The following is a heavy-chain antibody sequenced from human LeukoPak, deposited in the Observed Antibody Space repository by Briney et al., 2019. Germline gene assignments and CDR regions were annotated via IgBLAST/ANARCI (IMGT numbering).Heavy chain of an antibody. J-gene: IGHJ5*02. D-gene: IGHD4-17*01. Sequence: SETLSLTCTVSGGSISSNSYQWGWIRQPPGKGLEWIGSISDSGSTYYNPSLKSRVTISVDMSQNQFSLRLSSVAAADTAVYYCARRTPATVTERFDPWGQGTLVTVSS. CDR3: ARRTPATVTERFDP. V-gene: IGHV4-39*01. CDR1: GGSISSNSYQ. CDR2: ISDSGST.